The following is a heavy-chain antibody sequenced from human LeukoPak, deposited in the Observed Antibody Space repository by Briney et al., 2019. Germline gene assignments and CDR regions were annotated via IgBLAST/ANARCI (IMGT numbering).Heavy chain of an antibody. Sequence: GGSLRLSCAASGFTLSCCAMHWVRQAPGKGLEWVAVVSSDGSIKYYADSVKGLFTISRDNSNNALYLQMNTLTTEDTAVYYCARRTTVLDYWGQGTLVTVPS. V-gene: IGHV3-30*04. D-gene: IGHD4-17*01. CDR1: GFTLSCCA. J-gene: IGHJ4*02. CDR3: ARRTTVLDY. CDR2: VSSDGSIK.